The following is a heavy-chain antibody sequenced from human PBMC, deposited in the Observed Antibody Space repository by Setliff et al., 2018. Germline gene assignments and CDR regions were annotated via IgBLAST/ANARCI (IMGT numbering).Heavy chain of an antibody. CDR1: GSNLASYW. Sequence: PGESLKISCQVSGSNLASYWIAWVRQMPGKGLEWMGFIYLEDSDTRYNPSFQGQVTISADRSIKTAYLQWSGLKASDTAIYYCASPSAGWTKPFDVWGQGTMVTVSS. V-gene: IGHV5-51*01. CDR3: ASPSAGWTKPFDV. D-gene: IGHD6-19*01. CDR2: IYLEDSDT. J-gene: IGHJ3*01.